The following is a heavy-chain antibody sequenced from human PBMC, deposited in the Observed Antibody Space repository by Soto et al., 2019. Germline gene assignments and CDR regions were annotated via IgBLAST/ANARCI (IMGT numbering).Heavy chain of an antibody. D-gene: IGHD5-12*01. Sequence: EVQLLESGGGLVQPGGSLRLSCAASGFTFSSYTMTWVRQAPGMGLEWVSTISASGGSTFYADSVRGRFTISRDNSKNTLYLQMNSLRAEDTAVYYCAKDRQATLVNNFFDNWGQGTHVTVSS. J-gene: IGHJ4*02. CDR2: ISASGGST. CDR1: GFTFSSYT. CDR3: AKDRQATLVNNFFDN. V-gene: IGHV3-23*01.